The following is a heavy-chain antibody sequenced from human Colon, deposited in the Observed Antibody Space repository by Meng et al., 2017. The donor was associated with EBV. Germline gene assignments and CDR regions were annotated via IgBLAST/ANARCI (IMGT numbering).Heavy chain of an antibody. CDR1: CDSITSGDYS. V-gene: IGHV4-30-4*01. Sequence: HVQVQEPGLQLVKPSQTLSLTCTVSCDSITSGDYSWNWICQPPGKGLEWIGYIYSSGNTFYNPSPHSRVTMSVDTSKNQFSLRLTSVNAAGTAVYYCASDRARLIKYNWFDPWGQGTLVTVSS. CDR2: IYSSGNT. J-gene: IGHJ5*02. D-gene: IGHD3-10*01. CDR3: ASDRARLIKYNWFDP.